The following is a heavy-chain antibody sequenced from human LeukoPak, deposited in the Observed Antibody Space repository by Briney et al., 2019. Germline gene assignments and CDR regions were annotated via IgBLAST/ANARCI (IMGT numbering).Heavy chain of an antibody. V-gene: IGHV1-69*04. J-gene: IGHJ4*02. CDR1: GGTFSSYA. D-gene: IGHD5-24*01. CDR3: ATNGGGRWLQPFDY. CDR2: IIPILGIA. Sequence: SVKVSCKASGGTFSSYAISWVRQAPGQGLEWMGRIIPILGIANYAQKFQGRVTITADKSTSTAYMELSSLRSEDTAVYYCATNGGGRWLQPFDYWGQGTLVTVSS.